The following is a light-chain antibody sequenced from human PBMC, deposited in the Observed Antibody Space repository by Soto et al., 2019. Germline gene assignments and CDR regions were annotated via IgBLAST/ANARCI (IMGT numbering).Light chain of an antibody. Sequence: QSALTQPRSVSGSPGRSVTISCTGTSNDVGGNNFVSWYQQLPGKAPKLMISEVSNRPSGVSNRFSGSKSGNTASLTISGLQADDEGDYYCSSYTSTSTPWVFGGGTKVTVL. CDR3: SSYTSTSTPWV. CDR2: EVS. CDR1: SNDVGGNNF. J-gene: IGLJ3*02. V-gene: IGLV2-14*01.